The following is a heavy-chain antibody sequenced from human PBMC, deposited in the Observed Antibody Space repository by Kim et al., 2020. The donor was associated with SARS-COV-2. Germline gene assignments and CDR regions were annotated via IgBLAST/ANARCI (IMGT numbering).Heavy chain of an antibody. Sequence: SVKVSCKASGGTFSSYAISWVRQAPGQGLEWMGGIIPIFGTANYAQKFQGRVTITADESTSTAYMELSSLRSEDTAVYYCAGGLTGTTSYYYYGMDVWGQGTTVTVSS. CDR1: GGTFSSYA. J-gene: IGHJ6*02. CDR2: IIPIFGTA. D-gene: IGHD1-7*01. V-gene: IGHV1-69*13. CDR3: AGGLTGTTSYYYYGMDV.